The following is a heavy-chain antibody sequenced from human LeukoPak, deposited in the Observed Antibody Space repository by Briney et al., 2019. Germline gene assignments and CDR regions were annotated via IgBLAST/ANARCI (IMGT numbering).Heavy chain of an antibody. D-gene: IGHD1-7*01. CDR1: GFSFSSYS. V-gene: IGHV3-64*01. CDR2: ISSNGGST. Sequence: LPGGSLRLSCAASGFSFSSYSMNWVRQAPGKGLEYVSAISSNGGSTYYANSVKGRFTISRDNSKNTLYLQMGSLRAEDMAVYYCARSSPLTGTEDFDYWGQGTLVTVSS. J-gene: IGHJ4*02. CDR3: ARSSPLTGTEDFDY.